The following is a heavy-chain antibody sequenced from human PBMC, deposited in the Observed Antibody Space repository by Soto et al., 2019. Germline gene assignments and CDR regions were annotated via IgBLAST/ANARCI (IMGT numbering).Heavy chain of an antibody. CDR2: VSYDGSNK. Sequence: QVQLVESGGVVVQPGRSLRLSCAASGFTFSSYGMHWVRQAPGKGLEWVAVVSYDGSNKYYADSVKGRFTISRDNSKNTMYLQMNSMRAEDTAVYYCAKGPAIVLVPAAMNYYYGMDVWGQVTTVTVSS. CDR3: AKGPAIVLVPAAMNYYYGMDV. J-gene: IGHJ6*02. CDR1: GFTFSSYG. D-gene: IGHD2-2*01. V-gene: IGHV3-30*18.